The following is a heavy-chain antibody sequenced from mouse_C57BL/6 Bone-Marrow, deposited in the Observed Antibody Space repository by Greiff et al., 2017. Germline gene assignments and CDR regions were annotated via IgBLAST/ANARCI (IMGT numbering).Heavy chain of an antibody. V-gene: IGHV1-55*01. J-gene: IGHJ4*01. CDR1: GYTFTSYW. CDR2: IYPGSGST. Sequence: QVQLQQPGAELVKPGASVKMSCKASGYTFTSYWITWVKQRPGQGLEWIGDIYPGSGSTNYNEKFKSKATLTVETSSSTAYMQLSSLTSEDSAVYYCAREGVYYYAMDYWGQGTSVTVSS. CDR3: AREGVYYYAMDY.